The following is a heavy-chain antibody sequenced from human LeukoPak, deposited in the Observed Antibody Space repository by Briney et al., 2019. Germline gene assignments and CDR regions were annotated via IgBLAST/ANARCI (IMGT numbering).Heavy chain of an antibody. CDR1: GFTFDDYA. CDR3: AKGDDYCSSTSCYLVY. CDR2: ISRNSGSI. Sequence: PGRSLRLSCAASGFTFDDYAMHWVRQAPGKGLEWVSGISRNSGSIGYADSVKGRFTISRDNAKNSLYLQMNSLRAEDTALYYCAKGDDYCSSTSCYLVYWGQGTLVTVSS. V-gene: IGHV3-9*01. D-gene: IGHD2-2*01. J-gene: IGHJ4*02.